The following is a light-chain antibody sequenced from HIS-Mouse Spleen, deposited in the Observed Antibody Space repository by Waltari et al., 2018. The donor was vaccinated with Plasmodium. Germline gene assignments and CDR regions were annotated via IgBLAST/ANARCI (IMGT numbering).Light chain of an antibody. CDR1: SSNIGNNA. CDR2: YDD. J-gene: IGLJ2*01. V-gene: IGLV1-36*01. CDR3: AAWDDSLNGPV. Sequence: QSVLTQPPSVSEAPRQRVTISCSGSSSNIGNNAVNWYQQLPGKAPKLLIYYDDLLPSGVSDRFSGSESGTSASLAISGRQSEDEADYYWAAWDDSLNGPVFGGGTKLTVL.